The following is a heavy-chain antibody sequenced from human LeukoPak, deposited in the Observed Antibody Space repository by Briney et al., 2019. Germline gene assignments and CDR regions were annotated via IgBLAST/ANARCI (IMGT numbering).Heavy chain of an antibody. CDR1: GFTFDDYA. V-gene: IGHV3-9*01. D-gene: IGHD2-15*01. CDR2: ISWNSGSI. J-gene: IGHJ5*02. Sequence: QAGGSLRLSCAASGFTFDDYAMHWVRQAPGKGLEWVSGISWNSGSIGYADSVKGRFTISRDNAKNSLYLQMNSLRAEDTALYYCAKDIEGGQDIMSPPWFDPWGQGTLVTVSS. CDR3: AKDIEGGQDIMSPPWFDP.